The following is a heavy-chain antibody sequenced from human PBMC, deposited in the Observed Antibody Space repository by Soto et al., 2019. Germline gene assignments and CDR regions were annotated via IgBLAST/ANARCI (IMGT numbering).Heavy chain of an antibody. V-gene: IGHV1-46*01. Sequence: QVQLVQSGAEVKKPGASVKVSCKASGYTFTSYYMHWVRQAPGQGLEWMGIINPSGGSTSYAQKFQGRVTMTRDTSTSTVYMERSRLRSEDTAVYYCARGNIVVVVAAANFDYWGQGTLVTVSS. J-gene: IGHJ4*02. CDR3: ARGNIVVVVAAANFDY. D-gene: IGHD2-15*01. CDR1: GYTFTSYY. CDR2: INPSGGST.